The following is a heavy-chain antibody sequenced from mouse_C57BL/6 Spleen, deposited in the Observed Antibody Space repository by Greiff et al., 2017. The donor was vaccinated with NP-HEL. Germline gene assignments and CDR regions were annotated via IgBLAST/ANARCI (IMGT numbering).Heavy chain of an antibody. D-gene: IGHD2-4*01. CDR1: GFTFSSYA. CDR3: ARECDYDAVDY. V-gene: IGHV5-4*01. CDR2: ISDGGSYT. J-gene: IGHJ2*01. Sequence: EVQVVESGGGLVKPGGSLKLSCAASGFTFSSYAMSWVRQTPEKRLEWVATISDGGSYTYYPDNVKGRFTISRDNAKNNLYLQMSHLKSEDTAMYYCARECDYDAVDYWGQGTTLTVSS.